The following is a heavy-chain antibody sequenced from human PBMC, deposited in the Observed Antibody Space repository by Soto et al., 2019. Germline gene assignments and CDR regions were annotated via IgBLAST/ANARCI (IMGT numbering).Heavy chain of an antibody. CDR2: IYYAGTT. CDR3: TRLGGYYQALDS. Sequence: SETLSLTCSVSGGSLSGYYWTWTRQPPGKGLEWIGYIYYAGTTTYNPSLKNRVTISLDTPKNQFSLKMDSVTAADTAVYYCTRLGGYYQALDSWGQGVLVPVSS. CDR1: GGSLSGYY. D-gene: IGHD3-22*01. J-gene: IGHJ4*02. V-gene: IGHV4-59*08.